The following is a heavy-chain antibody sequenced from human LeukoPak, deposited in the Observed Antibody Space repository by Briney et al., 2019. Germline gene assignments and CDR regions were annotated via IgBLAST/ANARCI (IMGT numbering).Heavy chain of an antibody. J-gene: IGHJ4*02. D-gene: IGHD6-19*01. V-gene: IGHV4-34*01. Sequence: SETLSLTCAVYGGSFSGYYWSWIRQPPGKGLEWIGEINHSGSTNYNPFLKSRVTISVDTSKNQFSLKLSSVTAADTAVYYCARAPSKGRHSSALGYWGQGTLVTVSS. CDR1: GGSFSGYY. CDR2: INHSGST. CDR3: ARAPSKGRHSSALGY.